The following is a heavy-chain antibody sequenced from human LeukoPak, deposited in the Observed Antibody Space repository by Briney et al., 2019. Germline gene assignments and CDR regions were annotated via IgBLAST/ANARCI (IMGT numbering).Heavy chain of an antibody. CDR2: IHHSGST. Sequence: PLETLSLTCAVSGASVSTSNWWIWVRQPPGKGLEWIGEIHHSGSTNYNPSLKSRVTLSVDTSKNQISLRLSSVTAADTAVYYCARGLYGSDSYWGQGNLVTVSS. CDR3: ARGLYGSDSY. J-gene: IGHJ4*02. CDR1: GASVSTSNW. D-gene: IGHD2-21*02. V-gene: IGHV4-4*02.